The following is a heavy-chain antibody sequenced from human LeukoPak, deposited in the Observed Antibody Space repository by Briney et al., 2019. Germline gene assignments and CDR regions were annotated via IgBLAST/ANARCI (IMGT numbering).Heavy chain of an antibody. J-gene: IGHJ4*02. CDR3: ARDHSSSSEDY. Sequence: SETLSLTCTVSGGSISSGSYYWSWIRQPAGKGLEWIGRIYTSGSTNYNPSLKSRVTISVDTSKNQFSLKLNSVTAADTAVYYCARDHSSSSEDYWGQGTLVTVSS. D-gene: IGHD6-13*01. CDR1: GGSISSGSYY. V-gene: IGHV4-61*02. CDR2: IYTSGST.